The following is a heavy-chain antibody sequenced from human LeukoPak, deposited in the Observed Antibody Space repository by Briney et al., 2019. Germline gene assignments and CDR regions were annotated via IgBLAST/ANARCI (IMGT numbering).Heavy chain of an antibody. J-gene: IGHJ6*02. V-gene: IGHV3-30*02. CDR1: GFTFSNYG. CDR2: IRYDGSNK. CDR3: VRGGGDYYYYGMDV. Sequence: GGSLRLSCAASGFTFSNYGMHWVRQAPGKGLEWVASIRYDGSNKYYADSVKGRFTISRDNSKNTLYLQMNSLRAEDTAVYYCVRGGGDYYYYGMDVWGQGTTVTVSS. D-gene: IGHD2-15*01.